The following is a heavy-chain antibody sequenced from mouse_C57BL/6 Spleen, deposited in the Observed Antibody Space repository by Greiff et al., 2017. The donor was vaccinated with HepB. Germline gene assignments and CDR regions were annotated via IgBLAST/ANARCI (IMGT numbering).Heavy chain of an antibody. J-gene: IGHJ3*01. CDR1: GYTFTSYW. CDR2: IDPSDSYT. Sequence: QVQLQQSGAELVKPGASVKLSCKASGYTFTSYWMQWVKQRPGQGLEWIGEIDPSDSYTNYNQKFKGKATLTVDTSSSTAYMQLSSLTSEDSAVYYCANLLSPYWGQGTLVTVSA. CDR3: ANLLSPY. D-gene: IGHD2-1*01. V-gene: IGHV1-50*01.